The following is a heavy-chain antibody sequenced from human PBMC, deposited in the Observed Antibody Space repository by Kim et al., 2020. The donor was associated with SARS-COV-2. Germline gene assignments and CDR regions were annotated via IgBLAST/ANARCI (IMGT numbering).Heavy chain of an antibody. CDR1: GYTFTSYG. D-gene: IGHD3-10*01. V-gene: IGHV1-18*01. J-gene: IGHJ4*02. Sequence: ASVKVSCKASGYTFTSYGISWVRQAPGQGLEWMGWISAYNGNTNYAQKLQGRVTMTTDTSTSTAYMELRSLRSADTAVYYCARIAHYYGSGSYYKYWGQGTLVTVSS. CDR2: ISAYNGNT. CDR3: ARIAHYYGSGSYYKY.